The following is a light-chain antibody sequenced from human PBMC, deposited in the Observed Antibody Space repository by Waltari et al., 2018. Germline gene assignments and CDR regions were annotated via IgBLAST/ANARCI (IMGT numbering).Light chain of an antibody. J-gene: IGLJ1*01. Sequence: SYVLTQPPSVSVAPGQTARISCGGNNIGSKRVHWDLQKAGQAPVLVVYDDSDRPSGIPERFSGSNSGNTATLTISSVEAGDEADYYCQVWDRSSDQYVFGSGTQVIVL. CDR1: NIGSKR. V-gene: IGLV3-21*02. CDR2: DDS. CDR3: QVWDRSSDQYV.